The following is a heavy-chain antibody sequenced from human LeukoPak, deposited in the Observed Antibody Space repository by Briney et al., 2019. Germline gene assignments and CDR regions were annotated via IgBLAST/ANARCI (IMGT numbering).Heavy chain of an antibody. V-gene: IGHV3-53*01. CDR2: TYSNGRT. D-gene: IGHD3-10*02. CDR3: AELGITMIGGV. CDR1: GFTVSSNY. J-gene: IGHJ6*04. Sequence: GGSLRLSCAASGFTVSSNYMSWVRQAPGKGLEWVSVTYSNGRTYYADSVKGRFTISRDNAKNSLYLQMNSLRAEDTAVYYCAELGITMIGGVWGKGTTVTISS.